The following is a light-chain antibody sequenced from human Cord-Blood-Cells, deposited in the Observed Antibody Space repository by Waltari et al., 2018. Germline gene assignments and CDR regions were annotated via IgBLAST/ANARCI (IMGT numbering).Light chain of an antibody. V-gene: IGKV1-39*01. CDR1: QSISSY. Sequence: DIQMTQSPSSLSASLGDRVTITCRASQSISSYLNWYQQKPGKAPKLLIYAASSLQSGVPSRFSGSGSGTDFTLTISSLQPEDFATYYCQQSYSTTWTFGQGTKVESK. CDR2: AAS. J-gene: IGKJ1*01. CDR3: QQSYSTTWT.